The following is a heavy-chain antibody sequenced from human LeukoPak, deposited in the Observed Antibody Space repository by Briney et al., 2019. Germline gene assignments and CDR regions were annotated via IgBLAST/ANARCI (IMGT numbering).Heavy chain of an antibody. J-gene: IGHJ4*02. Sequence: PGGSLRLSCAASGFTFSSYAMSWVRQAPGKGLEWVSAIGGSGGSTYYADSVKGRFTISRDNSKNTLYLQMNSLRAEDTAVYYCANRIYGDEPQHYWGQGTLVTVSS. CDR2: IGGSGGST. CDR3: ANRIYGDEPQHY. CDR1: GFTFSSYA. D-gene: IGHD4-17*01. V-gene: IGHV3-23*01.